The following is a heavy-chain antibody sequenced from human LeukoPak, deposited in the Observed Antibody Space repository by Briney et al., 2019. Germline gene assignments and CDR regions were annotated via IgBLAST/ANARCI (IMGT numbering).Heavy chain of an antibody. D-gene: IGHD6-19*01. J-gene: IGHJ4*02. CDR1: GGSISSYY. V-gene: IGHV4-59*08. CDR2: FYYNGSP. Sequence: PSETLSLTCTVSGGSISSYYWSWIRQSPGKGLEWIGYFYYNGSPNYNPSLKSRVTISIDTSKNQFSLKLSSVTAADTAVYYCARHGSDWSFDFWGRGTLVTVSS. CDR3: ARHGSDWSFDF.